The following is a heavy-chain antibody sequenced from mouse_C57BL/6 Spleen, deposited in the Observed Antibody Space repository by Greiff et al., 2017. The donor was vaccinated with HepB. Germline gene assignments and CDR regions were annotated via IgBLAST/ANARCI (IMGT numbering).Heavy chain of an antibody. CDR1: GYTFTSYG. J-gene: IGHJ2*01. CDR2: IYPRSGNT. CDR3: ARSRYGYSPFDY. D-gene: IGHD2-2*01. V-gene: IGHV1-81*01. Sequence: VQLQQSGAELARPGASVKLSCKASGYTFTSYGISWVKQRTGQGLEWIGVIYPRSGNTYYNEKFKGKATLTADKSSSTAYMELRSLTSEDSAVYFCARSRYGYSPFDYWGQGTTLTVSS.